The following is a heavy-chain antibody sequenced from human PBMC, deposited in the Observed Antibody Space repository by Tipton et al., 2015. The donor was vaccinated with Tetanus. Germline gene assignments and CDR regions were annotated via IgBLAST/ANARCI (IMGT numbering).Heavy chain of an antibody. D-gene: IGHD2-8*01. Sequence: QLVQSGGEVKKPGESLKISCKGSGYIFNNYWIGWVRQKPGKGLEGMGVIYPGDSDTRYRTSFQGLVTISVDQSINTAYLQWSSLKASDTSMFYCARAHCTDGVCNFDFWGQGALVAVAS. CDR1: GYIFNNYW. CDR3: ARAHCTDGVCNFDF. CDR2: IYPGDSDT. V-gene: IGHV5-51*01. J-gene: IGHJ4*02.